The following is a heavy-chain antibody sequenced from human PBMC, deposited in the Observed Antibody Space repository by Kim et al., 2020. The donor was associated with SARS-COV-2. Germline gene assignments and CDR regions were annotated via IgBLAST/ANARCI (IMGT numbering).Heavy chain of an antibody. V-gene: IGHV3-33*06. CDR3: AKGANKGYYDSSGYYYYYGMDV. CDR2: IWYDGSNK. CDR1: GFTFSSYG. D-gene: IGHD3-22*01. Sequence: GGSLRLSCAASGFTFSSYGMHWVRQAPGKGLEWVAVIWYDGSNKYYADSVKGRFTISRDNSKNTLYLQMNSLRAEDTAVYYCAKGANKGYYDSSGYYYYYGMDVWGQGTTVTVSS. J-gene: IGHJ6*02.